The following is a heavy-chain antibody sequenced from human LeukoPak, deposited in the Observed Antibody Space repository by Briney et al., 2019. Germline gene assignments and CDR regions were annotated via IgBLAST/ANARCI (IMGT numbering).Heavy chain of an antibody. V-gene: IGHV3-30-3*01. D-gene: IGHD1-1*01. CDR3: ARDPVPATARHFDY. CDR1: GFTFSDHY. Sequence: QPGGSLRLSCAASGFTFSDHYMDWVRQAPGKGLEWVAVTSSDGNIKYYADSVKGRFTISRDNSKNTLYLQMNSLRGEDTGVYYCARDPVPATARHFDYWGQGTLVTVSS. CDR2: TSSDGNIK. J-gene: IGHJ4*02.